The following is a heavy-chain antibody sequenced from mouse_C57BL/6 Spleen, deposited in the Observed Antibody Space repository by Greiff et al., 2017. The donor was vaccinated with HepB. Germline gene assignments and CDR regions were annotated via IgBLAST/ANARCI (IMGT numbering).Heavy chain of an antibody. CDR3: ARVRGDGYAVRAMDY. D-gene: IGHD2-2*01. Sequence: QVQLQQSGAELARPGASVKLSCKASGYTFTSYGISWVKQRTGQGLEWIGEIYPRSGNTYYNEKFKGKATLTAAKSSSPAYMELRSLTSEDSAVFACARVRGDGYAVRAMDYWGQGTSVTVSS. V-gene: IGHV1-81*01. J-gene: IGHJ4*01. CDR2: IYPRSGNT. CDR1: GYTFTSYG.